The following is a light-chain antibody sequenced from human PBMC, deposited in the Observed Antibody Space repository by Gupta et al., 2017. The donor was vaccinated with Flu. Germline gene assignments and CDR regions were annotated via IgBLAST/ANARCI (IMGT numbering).Light chain of an antibody. CDR3: QVWDASSDYWV. V-gene: IGLV3-21*02. J-gene: IGLJ3*02. CDR2: KDT. Sequence: SYVLTQAPSVSVAPGQTAKITCGGENIESKSVHWYQQRPGQAPVLVVYKDTDRPSGIPERFSGLNSGNTATLTISRVEAGDEADYYCQVWDASSDYWVFGGGTKLTVL. CDR1: NIESKS.